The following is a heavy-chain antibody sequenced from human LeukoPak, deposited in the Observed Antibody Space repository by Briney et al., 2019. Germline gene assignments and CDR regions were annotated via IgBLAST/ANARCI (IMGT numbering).Heavy chain of an antibody. V-gene: IGHV3-20*04. CDR2: INWNGGRT. CDR1: GFTFDDYG. D-gene: IGHD1-26*01. CDR3: ATIEALGATGDY. Sequence: PGGSLRLSCAASGFTFDDYGMSWVRQAPGKGLEWVSGINWNGGRTGYVDSVKGRFTISRDNAKNSLYLQMNSLRAEDTSLYYCATIEALGATGDYWGQGTLVTVSS. J-gene: IGHJ4*02.